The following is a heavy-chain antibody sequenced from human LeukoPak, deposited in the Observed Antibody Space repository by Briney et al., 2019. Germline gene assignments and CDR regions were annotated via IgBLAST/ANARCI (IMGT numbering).Heavy chain of an antibody. V-gene: IGHV1-18*01. CDR2: TSAYNGHT. Sequence: ASVKVSCKASGYTFPSYAITWVRQAPGQGLEWMGWTSAYNGHTSYAQMFQGRVSVTTDTATNTAYMELRSLRSDDTAVYFCARDAKYYYDSSGYAYWGQGTLVTVSS. CDR1: GYTFPSYA. D-gene: IGHD3-22*01. CDR3: ARDAKYYYDSSGYAY. J-gene: IGHJ4*02.